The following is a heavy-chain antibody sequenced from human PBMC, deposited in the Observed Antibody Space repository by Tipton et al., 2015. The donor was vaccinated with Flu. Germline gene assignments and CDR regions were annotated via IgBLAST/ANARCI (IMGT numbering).Heavy chain of an antibody. CDR1: GYTFTSYG. V-gene: IGHV1-18*01. J-gene: IGHJ4*02. CDR3: ARDREYCSSTSCSYYFDY. D-gene: IGHD2-2*01. CDR2: ISAYNGNT. Sequence: QLVQSGAEVKKPGASVKVSCKASGYTFTSYGISWVRQAPGQGLEWMGWISAYNGNTNYAQKLQGRVTMTRDTSTSTVYMELSSLRSEDTAVYYCARDREYCSSTSCSYYFDYWGQGTLVTVSS.